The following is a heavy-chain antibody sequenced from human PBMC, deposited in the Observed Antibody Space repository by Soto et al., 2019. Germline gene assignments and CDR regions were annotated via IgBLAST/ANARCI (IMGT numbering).Heavy chain of an antibody. CDR1: GGTFSSYT. CDR3: ARRSRVYYFDY. Sequence: ASVKVSCKASGGTFSSYTISWVRQAPGQGLEWMGRIIPILGIANYAQKFQGRVTITADKSTSTAYMELSSLRSEDTAVYYCARRSRVYYFDYWGQGTLVTVSS. J-gene: IGHJ4*02. V-gene: IGHV1-69*02. CDR2: IIPILGIA.